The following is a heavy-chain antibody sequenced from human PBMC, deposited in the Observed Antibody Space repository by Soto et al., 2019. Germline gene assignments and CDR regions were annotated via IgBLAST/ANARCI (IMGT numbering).Heavy chain of an antibody. CDR3: ARARYQLLHPYYYGMDV. V-gene: IGHV4-59*01. CDR2: IHYSGST. J-gene: IGHJ6*02. Sequence: SETLSLTCTVSGGSISSYYWSWIRQSPGKGLEWIGYIHYSGSTKSNPSLKSRVTISVDTSRNQVSLKLSSVIAADSAVYFCARARYQLLHPYYYGMDVWGQGTTVTVSS. CDR1: GGSISSYY. D-gene: IGHD2-2*01.